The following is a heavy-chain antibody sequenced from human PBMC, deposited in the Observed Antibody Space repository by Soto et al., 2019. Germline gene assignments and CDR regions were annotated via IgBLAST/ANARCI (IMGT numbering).Heavy chain of an antibody. Sequence: TLSLTCTVSGGATTSDNYWTWIRQPPGKGLEWLGHIYYSGSTDYNPSLKSRLAISIDTSKNQFSLKLSSVTAADTAVYFCAREGGVSSGGLYYFDSWGQGTLVTVSS. J-gene: IGHJ4*02. V-gene: IGHV4-30-4*01. CDR3: AREGGVSSGGLYYFDS. D-gene: IGHD3-10*01. CDR2: IYYSGST. CDR1: GGATTSDNY.